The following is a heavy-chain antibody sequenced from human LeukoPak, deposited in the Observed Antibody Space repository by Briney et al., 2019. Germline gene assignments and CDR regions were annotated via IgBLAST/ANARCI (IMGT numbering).Heavy chain of an antibody. V-gene: IGHV3-30*02. CDR3: ARAVTWIDP. J-gene: IGHJ5*02. CDR2: IQNDGNDK. CDR1: GLTFSTYG. Sequence: GGSLRLSCAASGLTFSTYGMHWVRQAPGKGLEWVAFIQNDGNDKYYAGSVKGRFTISRDNSKNTLDLQMNGLRAEDTAVYYCARAVTWIDPWGQGTLVTVSS.